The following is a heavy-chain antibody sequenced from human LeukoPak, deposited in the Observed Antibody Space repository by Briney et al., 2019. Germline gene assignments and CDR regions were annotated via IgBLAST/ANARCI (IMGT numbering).Heavy chain of an antibody. CDR1: GGSISSYY. CDR3: ARHQVVVVAATNAFDI. Sequence: PSETLSLTCTVSGGSISSYYWSWIRQPPGKGLEWIGYIYYSGSTNYNPSLKSRVTISVDTSKNQFSLKLSSVTAADTAVYYCARHQVVVVAATNAFDIWGQGTMVTVSS. V-gene: IGHV4-59*08. D-gene: IGHD2-15*01. J-gene: IGHJ3*02. CDR2: IYYSGST.